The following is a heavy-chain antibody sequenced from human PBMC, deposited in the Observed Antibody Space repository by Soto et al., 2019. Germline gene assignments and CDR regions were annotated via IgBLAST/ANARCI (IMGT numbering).Heavy chain of an antibody. Sequence: GGSLRLSCVASGSTFSSYSVNWVRQAPGKGLEWVSYISSGSKTIYYADSVKGRFTVSRDNAKNSQFLQMNSLRDDDTAVYYCAREDILGTRSFDYWGRGALVTVSS. CDR1: GSTFSSYS. CDR3: AREDILGTRSFDY. D-gene: IGHD3-3*02. J-gene: IGHJ4*02. V-gene: IGHV3-48*02. CDR2: ISSGSKTI.